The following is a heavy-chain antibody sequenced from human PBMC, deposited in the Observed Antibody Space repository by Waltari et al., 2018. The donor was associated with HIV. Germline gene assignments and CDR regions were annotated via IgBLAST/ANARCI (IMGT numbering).Heavy chain of an antibody. V-gene: IGHV1-69*01. CDR1: GGTFSSYA. CDR3: ARMGRKGYCSGGSCPGAFDI. Sequence: QVQLVQSGAEVKKPGSSVKVSCKASGGTFSSYAISWVRQAPGPGLEWMGGIIPIFGTANYAQKFQGRVTITADESTSTAYMELSSLRSEDTAVYYCARMGRKGYCSGGSCPGAFDIWGQGTMVTVSS. D-gene: IGHD2-15*01. CDR2: IIPIFGTA. J-gene: IGHJ3*02.